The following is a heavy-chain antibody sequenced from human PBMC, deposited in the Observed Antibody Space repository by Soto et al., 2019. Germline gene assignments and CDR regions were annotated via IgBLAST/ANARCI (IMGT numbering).Heavy chain of an antibody. J-gene: IGHJ4*02. CDR1: GYTFTLFG. Sequence: QVQLVQSGAEVKKPGASVKVSCTTSGYTFTLFGITWVRQAPGQGLEWMGWISPYNGDTKYAEKLECRVTLTTDTSTDTAYMELTSLTSDDTAEYYCARGGQYRYFDYWGQGTLVTVSS. CDR2: ISPYNGDT. V-gene: IGHV1-18*01. D-gene: IGHD2-2*02. CDR3: ARGGQYRYFDY.